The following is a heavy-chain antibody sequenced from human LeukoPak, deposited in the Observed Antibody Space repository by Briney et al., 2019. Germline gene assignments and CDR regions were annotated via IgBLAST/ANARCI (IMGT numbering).Heavy chain of an antibody. D-gene: IGHD3-16*01. CDR1: GFTFSSYS. Sequence: GGSLRLSCAASGFTFSSYSMNWVCQAPGKGLEWVSCINFSSSYIYYADSVKGRFTVSRDNAKNSLYLQMNSLGAEDTAVYYCARESARGIYGLDVWGQGTTVTVSS. CDR3: ARESARGIYGLDV. J-gene: IGHJ6*02. CDR2: INFSSSYI. V-gene: IGHV3-21*01.